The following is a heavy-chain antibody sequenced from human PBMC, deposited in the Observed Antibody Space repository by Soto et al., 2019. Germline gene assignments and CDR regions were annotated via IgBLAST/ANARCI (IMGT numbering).Heavy chain of an antibody. V-gene: IGHV4-30-2*01. CDR3: ARAVAPYFGTWFDP. CDR1: GGSITSGNSYS. D-gene: IGHD3-10*01. J-gene: IGHJ5*02. Sequence: KPSETLSLTCAVSGGSITSGNSYSWSWIRQPPGKGLGWIGSISHTGSTSYNPSLKSRLTMSVDKSKNQFSLRLSSVTAADMAVYYCARAVAPYFGTWFDPWGQGILVTVSS. CDR2: ISHTGST.